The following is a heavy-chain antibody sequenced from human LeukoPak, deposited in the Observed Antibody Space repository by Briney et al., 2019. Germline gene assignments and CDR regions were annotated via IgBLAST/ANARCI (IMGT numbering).Heavy chain of an antibody. V-gene: IGHV1-46*01. D-gene: IGHD3-10*01. CDR2: INPSGGST. CDR3: ARDGTMVRGVITGNLDY. CDR1: GYTFTSYY. Sequence: GASVKVSCKASGYTFTSYYMHWVRQAPGQGLEWMGIINPSGGSTSYAQKFQGRVTMTRDTSTSTVYMGLSSLRSEDTAVYYCARDGTMVRGVITGNLDYWGQGTLVTVSS. J-gene: IGHJ4*02.